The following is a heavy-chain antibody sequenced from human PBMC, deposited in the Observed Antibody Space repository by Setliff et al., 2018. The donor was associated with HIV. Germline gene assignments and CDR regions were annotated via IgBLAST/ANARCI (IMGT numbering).Heavy chain of an antibody. D-gene: IGHD3-10*01. Sequence: ASVKVSCKAYGHTYNAYGITRVRQAPGQGLEWMGWISAHYGSTKYAQTLQGRVTMTTDTSTNTAYMELRSLRSDDTAVYYCASSSPTTYYYGSGSPPLDYWGQGTLVTVSS. CDR3: ASSSPTTYYYGSGSPPLDY. V-gene: IGHV1-18*01. CDR2: ISAHYGST. CDR1: GHTYNAYG. J-gene: IGHJ4*02.